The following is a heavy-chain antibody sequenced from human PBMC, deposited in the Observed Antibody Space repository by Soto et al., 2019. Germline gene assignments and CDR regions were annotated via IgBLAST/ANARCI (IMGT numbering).Heavy chain of an antibody. CDR3: ARGGDYYYGMDV. CDR2: IWYDGSNK. V-gene: IGHV3-33*01. J-gene: IGHJ6*02. Sequence: GGSLRLSCAASGFTFSSYGMHWVRQAPGKGLEWVAVIWYDGSNKYYADSVKGRFTISRDNSKNTLCMQMNSLRAEDTAVYYCARGGDYYYGMDVWGQGTTVTVS. CDR1: GFTFSSYG.